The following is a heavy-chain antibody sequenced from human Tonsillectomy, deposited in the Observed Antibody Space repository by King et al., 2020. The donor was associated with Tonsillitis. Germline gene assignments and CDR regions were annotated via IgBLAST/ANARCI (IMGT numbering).Heavy chain of an antibody. Sequence: TLKESGPVLVKPTETLTLTCTVSVFSLSNARMGVSWIRQPPGKALEWLAHIFSHDEKSYSTSLKSRLTISKDTSKSQVVLTMTNMDPADTATYYCARVTTVTKSYYYYGMDVWGQGTTVTVSS. V-gene: IGHV2-26*01. J-gene: IGHJ6*02. CDR2: IFSHDEK. CDR1: VFSLSNARMG. CDR3: ARVTTVTKSYYYYGMDV. D-gene: IGHD4-17*01.